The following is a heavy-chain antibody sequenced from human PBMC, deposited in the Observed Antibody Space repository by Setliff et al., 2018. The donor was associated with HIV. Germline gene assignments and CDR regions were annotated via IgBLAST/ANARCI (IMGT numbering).Heavy chain of an antibody. Sequence: SVKVSCKASGDTFSNYVLSWVRQAPGQGLEWMGGIVLMSGTADYAQKFHGRVTITADKSTSTAYMELSSLRSEGTAVYYCARASTPYSSNWYWYFDYWGQGTLVTVSS. CDR3: ARASTPYSSNWYWYFDY. J-gene: IGHJ4*02. CDR1: GDTFSNYV. CDR2: IVLMSGTA. D-gene: IGHD6-13*01. V-gene: IGHV1-69*06.